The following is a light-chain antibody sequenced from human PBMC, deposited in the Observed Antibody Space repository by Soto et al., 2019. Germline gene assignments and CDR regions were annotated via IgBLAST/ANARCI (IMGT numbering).Light chain of an antibody. CDR3: QQYGSAPPT. Sequence: EIVLTQSPGTLSLSPGERATLSCRASESIDNNFLAWYQQKPGQAPRFLIYHASSRATGIPNRFSGSGSGTDFTLTISRLEPEDFAVYYCQQYGSAPPTFGPGTIVDVK. V-gene: IGKV3-20*01. CDR1: ESIDNNF. J-gene: IGKJ3*01. CDR2: HAS.